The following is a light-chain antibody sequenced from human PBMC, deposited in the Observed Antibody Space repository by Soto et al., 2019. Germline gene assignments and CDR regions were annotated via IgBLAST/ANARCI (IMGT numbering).Light chain of an antibody. J-gene: IGKJ4*01. Sequence: IQMTQSPSSLSASVGDRITITCRASQGVRDDVGWYQQKPGKAPKLLIYSASTLQSGVPSRFSGSGSGTDFTLTISGLLPEDFAAYYCLQENSYPLTFGGATKVDIK. CDR2: SAS. CDR3: LQENSYPLT. V-gene: IGKV1-6*01. CDR1: QGVRDD.